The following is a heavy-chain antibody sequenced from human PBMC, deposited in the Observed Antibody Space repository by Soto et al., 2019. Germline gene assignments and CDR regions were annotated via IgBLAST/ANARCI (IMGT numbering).Heavy chain of an antibody. CDR2: IYHSGST. Sequence: PSETLSLTCAVYGGSFSGYYWSWIRQPPGKGLEWIGYIYHSGSTYYNPSLKSRVTISVDRSKNQFSLKLSSVTAPDTAVYYCARAGFGTGSNYFDYWGQGTLVTVSS. CDR1: GGSFSGYY. D-gene: IGHD1-7*01. V-gene: IGHV4-34*01. J-gene: IGHJ4*02. CDR3: ARAGFGTGSNYFDY.